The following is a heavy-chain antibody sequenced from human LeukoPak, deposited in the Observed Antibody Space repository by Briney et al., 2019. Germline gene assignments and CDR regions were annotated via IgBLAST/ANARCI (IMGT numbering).Heavy chain of an antibody. D-gene: IGHD3-9*01. V-gene: IGHV4-34*01. Sequence: SETLSLTCAVYGGSFSGYYWSWIRQPPGKGLEWIGEINHSGSTNYNPSLKSRVTISVDTSKNQFSLKLSSVTAADTAVYYCARLYYDILLWGQGTLVTVSS. CDR3: ARLYYDILL. J-gene: IGHJ4*02. CDR2: INHSGST. CDR1: GGSFSGYY.